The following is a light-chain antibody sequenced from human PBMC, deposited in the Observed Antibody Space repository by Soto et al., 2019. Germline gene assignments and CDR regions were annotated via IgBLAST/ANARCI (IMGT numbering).Light chain of an antibody. J-gene: IGKJ3*01. Sequence: EIVLTQSPGTLSLSPGERATLSCRASQSVSSSCLAWYQQKPGQAPRLLIYATSNRVTGIPDRFSGSGSGTDFILTTSRPEPEDFAVYYYQHSTGSPPFICGPDTKVDIK. CDR3: QHSTGSPPFI. CDR2: ATS. CDR1: QSVSSSC. V-gene: IGKV3-20*01.